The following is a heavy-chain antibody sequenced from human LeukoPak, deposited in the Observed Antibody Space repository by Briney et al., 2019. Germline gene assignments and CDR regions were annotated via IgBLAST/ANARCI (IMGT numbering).Heavy chain of an antibody. CDR1: GGSISSYY. CDR2: IYYSGST. J-gene: IGHJ4*02. Sequence: SETLSLTCSVSGGSISSYYGSWLRQPPGKGLEWIGYIYYSGSTNYNPSLKSRVTISVDTSKNQFSLKLSSVTAADTAVYYCARSVAVAALRGFDYWGQGTLVTVSS. D-gene: IGHD6-19*01. V-gene: IGHV4-59*08. CDR3: ARSVAVAALRGFDY.